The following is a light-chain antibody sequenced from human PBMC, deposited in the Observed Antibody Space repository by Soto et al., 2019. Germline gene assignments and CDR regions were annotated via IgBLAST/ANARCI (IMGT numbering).Light chain of an antibody. CDR2: EAS. CDR3: QQANSFPIT. Sequence: DIQMTQSPSSVSASVGYRVTIICRASQGITNRLAWYQQKPGKAPKLLIYEASSLQSGVPSRISGSGSGTDFTLTISSLQTEDFATYYCQQANSFPITFGQGTRLEIK. J-gene: IGKJ5*01. V-gene: IGKV1D-12*01. CDR1: QGITNR.